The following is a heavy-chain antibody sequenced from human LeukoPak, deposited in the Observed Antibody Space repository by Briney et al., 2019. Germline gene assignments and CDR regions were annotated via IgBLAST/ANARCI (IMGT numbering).Heavy chain of an antibody. CDR1: GGSISSLTYY. J-gene: IGHJ4*02. CDR2: VYYSGTT. Sequence: SETLSLTCTVSGGSISSLTYYWGWFRQPPGKGLEWVASVYYSGTTYYSPSLKSRAAISVNRSNNQFSLRLNSVTAADTAVYFCAGYSAGWSSGGGYWGQGTLVTVSS. D-gene: IGHD6-19*01. V-gene: IGHV4-39*01. CDR3: AGYSAGWSSGGGY.